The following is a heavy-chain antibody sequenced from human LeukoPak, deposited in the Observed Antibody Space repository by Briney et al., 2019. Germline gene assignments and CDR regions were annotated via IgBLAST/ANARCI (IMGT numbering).Heavy chain of an antibody. CDR1: GFTFSSSW. CDR3: ARIVVTAISNDFDY. Sequence: AGGSLRLSCAASGFTFSSSWMSWVRQAPGKGLEWVANIKQDGSEKCYVDSVKGRFTISRGNSKNTLYLQMNSLRAEDTAVYYCARIVVTAISNDFDYWGQGTLVTVSS. V-gene: IGHV3-7*01. CDR2: IKQDGSEK. D-gene: IGHD2-21*02. J-gene: IGHJ4*02.